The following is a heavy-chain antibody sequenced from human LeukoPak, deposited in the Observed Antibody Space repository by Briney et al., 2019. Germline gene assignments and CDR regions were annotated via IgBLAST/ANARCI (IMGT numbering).Heavy chain of an antibody. CDR1: GGTFSSYA. V-gene: IGHV1-69*01. D-gene: IGHD6-19*01. Sequence: ASVKVSCKASGGTFSSYAISWVRQAPGQGLEWMGGIIPIFGTANYAQKFQGRVTITADESTSTAYMELSSLRSEDTAVYYCARDPVAGSVRFDYWGQGTLVTVSS. CDR3: ARDPVAGSVRFDY. CDR2: IIPIFGTA. J-gene: IGHJ4*02.